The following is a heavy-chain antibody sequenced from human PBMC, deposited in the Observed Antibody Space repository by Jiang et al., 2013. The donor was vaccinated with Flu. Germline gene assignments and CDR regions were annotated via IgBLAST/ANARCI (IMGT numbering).Heavy chain of an antibody. Sequence: QTLSLTCAISGDSVSSNSAAWNWIRQSPSRGLEWLGRTYYRSKWYNDYAVSVKSRITINPDTSKNQFSLQLNSVTPEDTAVYYCAREDKIPYDFWSGYEILRSWFDPWGQGTLVTVSS. D-gene: IGHD3-3*01. CDR3: AREDKIPYDFWSGYEILRSWFDP. V-gene: IGHV6-1*01. CDR1: GDSVSSNSAA. J-gene: IGHJ5*02. CDR2: TYYRSKWYN.